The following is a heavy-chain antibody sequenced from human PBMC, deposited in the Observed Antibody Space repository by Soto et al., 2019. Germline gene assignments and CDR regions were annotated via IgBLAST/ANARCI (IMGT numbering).Heavy chain of an antibody. Sequence: SETLSLTCTVSGGSISSGDYYWSWIRQHPGKGLEWIGYIYYGGSTNYNPSLKSRVTMSVDTTKNQFSLKLTSVTAADTAVYYCARARRYTSSWYWFDPWGQGSLVTVSS. J-gene: IGHJ5*02. CDR3: ARARRYTSSWYWFDP. CDR1: GGSISSGDYY. V-gene: IGHV4-31*03. CDR2: IYYGGST. D-gene: IGHD6-13*01.